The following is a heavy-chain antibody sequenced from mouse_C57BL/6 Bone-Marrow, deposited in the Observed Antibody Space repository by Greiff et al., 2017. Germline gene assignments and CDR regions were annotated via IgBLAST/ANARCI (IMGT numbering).Heavy chain of an antibody. D-gene: IGHD4-1*01. J-gene: IGHJ1*03. CDR2: ISSGGSYT. V-gene: IGHV5-6*01. Sequence: EVQGVESGGDLVKPGGSLKLSCAASGFTFSSYGMSWVRQTPDKRLEWVATISSGGSYTYYPDSVKGRFTITRDNAKNTLYLQMSSLKSEDTAVDYCARHRTGTYFDVWGTGTTVTVSS. CDR3: ARHRTGTYFDV. CDR1: GFTFSSYG.